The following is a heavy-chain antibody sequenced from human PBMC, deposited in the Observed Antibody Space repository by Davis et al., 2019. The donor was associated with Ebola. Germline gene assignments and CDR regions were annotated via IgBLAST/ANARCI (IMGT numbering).Heavy chain of an antibody. CDR2: INHSGGT. V-gene: IGHV4-34*01. J-gene: IGHJ6*02. D-gene: IGHD2-2*02. Sequence: SETLSLTCAVYGGSFSGYYWSWIRQPPGKGLEWIGEINHSGGTNYNPSLKSRVTISVDTSKNQFSLKLSSVTAADTAVYYCARMSDCSSTSCYTGEHYYYYGMDVWGQGTTVTVSS. CDR3: ARMSDCSSTSCYTGEHYYYYGMDV. CDR1: GGSFSGYY.